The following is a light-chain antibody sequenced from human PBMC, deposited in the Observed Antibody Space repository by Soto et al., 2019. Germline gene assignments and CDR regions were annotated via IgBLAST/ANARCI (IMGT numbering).Light chain of an antibody. Sequence: EIVMTQSPATLSVSPGERTTLSCRSSQSVSSDLAWYHQKPGQALRLLIYSASTRATGIPARFSGSGSGTEFTLTINSLQSEDFAVYYCQQYSNWPPITFGQGTRLEI. CDR3: QQYSNWPPIT. J-gene: IGKJ5*01. CDR2: SAS. CDR1: QSVSSD. V-gene: IGKV3-15*01.